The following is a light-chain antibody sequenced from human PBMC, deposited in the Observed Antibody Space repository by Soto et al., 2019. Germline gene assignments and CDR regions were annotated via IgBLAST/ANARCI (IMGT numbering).Light chain of an antibody. CDR2: EVT. J-gene: IGLJ1*01. CDR1: SSDVGYYDY. Sequence: ALPQPPSASGFPGQSVTISCTGTSSDVGYYDYVSWYQQHPGKAPKLVIYEVTKRPSGVPDRVSASKSGNTASLTVSGLRAEDEADYYCSSYAGSNNFVFGSGTKVT. CDR3: SSYAGSNNFV. V-gene: IGLV2-8*01.